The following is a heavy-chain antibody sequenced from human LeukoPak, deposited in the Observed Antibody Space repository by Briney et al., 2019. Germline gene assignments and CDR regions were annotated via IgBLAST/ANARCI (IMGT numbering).Heavy chain of an antibody. Sequence: GGSLRLSCAASGFTFSSYSMNWVRQAPGKGLEWVSYISSSSSTIYYADSVKGRFTISRDNAKNSLYLQMNSLGAEDTAVYYCARLVLGGAGSSYYFDYWGQGTLVTVSS. D-gene: IGHD1-26*01. J-gene: IGHJ4*02. CDR3: ARLVLGGAGSSYYFDY. CDR2: ISSSSSTI. CDR1: GFTFSSYS. V-gene: IGHV3-48*01.